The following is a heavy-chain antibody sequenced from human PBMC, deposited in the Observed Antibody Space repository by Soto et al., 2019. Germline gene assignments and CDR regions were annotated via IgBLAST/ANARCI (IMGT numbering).Heavy chain of an antibody. CDR1: GFTVSSNY. CDR2: IYSGGST. J-gene: IGHJ6*02. CDR3: ARDAIILTGYYGPRIHYYYYGMDV. V-gene: IGHV3-66*01. D-gene: IGHD3-9*01. Sequence: GGSLRLSCAASGFTVSSNYMSWVRQAPGKGLEWVSVIYSGGSTYYADSVKGRFTISRDNSKNTLYLQMNSLRAEDTAVYYCARDAIILTGYYGPRIHYYYYGMDVWGQGTTVTVSS.